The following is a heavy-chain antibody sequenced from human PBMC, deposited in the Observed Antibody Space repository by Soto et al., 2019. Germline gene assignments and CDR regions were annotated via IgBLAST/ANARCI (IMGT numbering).Heavy chain of an antibody. J-gene: IGHJ6*03. Sequence: GESLKISCAASGFPFSSYWMSWVRQAPGKGLEWVANIKQDGSEKYYVDSVKGRFTISRDNAKNSLYLQVNSLRAEDTAIYFCARVWTTATLITHYFMDVWGKGTTVTVSS. CDR2: IKQDGSEK. D-gene: IGHD4-17*01. CDR3: ARVWTTATLITHYFMDV. V-gene: IGHV3-7*01. CDR1: GFPFSSYW.